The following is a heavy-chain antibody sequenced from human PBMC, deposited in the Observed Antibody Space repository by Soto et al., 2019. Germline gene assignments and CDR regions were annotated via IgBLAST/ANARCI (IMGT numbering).Heavy chain of an antibody. D-gene: IGHD1-26*01. CDR2: IRPYNGNT. Sequence: QVQLVQSGTEVKKPGASVKVSCEASGYTFTNYGIIWVRQAPGQGLEWMGWIRPYNGNTKYAQKLQGRLTMTTDTSTSIAYMELRSLRSDDTALYYCARGGGWEVQYYFDPWGQGTLVTVSS. CDR1: GYTFTNYG. J-gene: IGHJ5*02. V-gene: IGHV1-18*01. CDR3: ARGGGWEVQYYFDP.